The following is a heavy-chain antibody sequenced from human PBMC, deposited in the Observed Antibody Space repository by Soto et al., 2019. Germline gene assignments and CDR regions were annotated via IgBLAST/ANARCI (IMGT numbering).Heavy chain of an antibody. CDR1: GYTFTSYD. J-gene: IGHJ5*02. CDR2: MNPNSGNT. CDR3: ARGSENFDSPGGLGIDP. V-gene: IGHV1-8*01. Sequence: ASVKVSCKASGYTFTSYDINWVRQATGQGLEWMGWMNPNSGNTGYAQKFQGRVTMTRNTSISTAYMELSSLRSEDTAVYYCARGSENFDSPGGLGIDPWGQGTLVTVSS. D-gene: IGHD3-9*01.